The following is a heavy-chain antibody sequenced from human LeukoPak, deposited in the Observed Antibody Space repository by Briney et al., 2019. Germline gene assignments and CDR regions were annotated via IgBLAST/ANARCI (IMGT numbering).Heavy chain of an antibody. CDR3: ACRDLTSTWSFP. CDR2: IYPGDSRI. D-gene: IGHD6-13*01. Sequence: GESLKISCQGFGYSFTSYWIGWVRQMPGKGMEWMGVIYPGDSRIRYNPSFQGQVTISVDKSISTAYLQWVSLKASNTAMYYCACRDLTSTWSFPWGQGTLVTVSS. J-gene: IGHJ5*02. CDR1: GYSFTSYW. V-gene: IGHV5-51*01.